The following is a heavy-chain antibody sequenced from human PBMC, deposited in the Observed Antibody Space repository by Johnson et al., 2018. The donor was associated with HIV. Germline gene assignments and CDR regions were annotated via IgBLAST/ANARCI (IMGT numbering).Heavy chain of an antibody. CDR2: IRYDGSNK. CDR1: GFTFSSYG. J-gene: IGHJ3*02. Sequence: QVQLVESGGGVVQPGGSLRLSCAASGFTFSSYGMHWVRQAPGKGLEWVAFIRYDGSNKYYADSVKGRFTISRDNSKNTLYLPMNSLRAEDTAVYYCARGESSSWPDAFDSWGQGTMVTVSS. V-gene: IGHV3-30*02. D-gene: IGHD6-13*01. CDR3: ARGESSSWPDAFDS.